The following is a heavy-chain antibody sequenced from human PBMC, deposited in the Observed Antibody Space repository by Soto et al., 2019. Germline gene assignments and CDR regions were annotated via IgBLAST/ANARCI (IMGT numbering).Heavy chain of an antibody. CDR1: GFTFSSYG. D-gene: IGHD6-19*01. Sequence: QVQLVESGGGVVQPGRSLRLSCAASGFTFSSYGMHWVRQAPGKGLEWVAVISYDGSNKYYADSVKGRFTISRDNSKNTLYLQMNSLRAEDTAVYYCAKDSSGWFVDYFDYWGQGTLVTVSS. J-gene: IGHJ4*02. V-gene: IGHV3-30*18. CDR2: ISYDGSNK. CDR3: AKDSSGWFVDYFDY.